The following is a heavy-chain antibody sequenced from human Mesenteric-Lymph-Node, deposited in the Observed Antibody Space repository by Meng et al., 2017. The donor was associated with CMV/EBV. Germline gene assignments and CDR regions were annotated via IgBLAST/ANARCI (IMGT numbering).Heavy chain of an antibody. D-gene: IGHD1-26*01. CDR1: GGSFSGYY. J-gene: IGHJ4*02. Sequence: SETLSLTCAVYGGSFSGYYWSWIRQPPGKGLEWIGYIYYSGSTNYNPSLKSRVTISVDTSKNQFSLKLSSVTAADTAVYYCARALGGNYYGKFDYWGQGTLVTVSS. V-gene: IGHV4-59*01. CDR2: IYYSGST. CDR3: ARALGGNYYGKFDY.